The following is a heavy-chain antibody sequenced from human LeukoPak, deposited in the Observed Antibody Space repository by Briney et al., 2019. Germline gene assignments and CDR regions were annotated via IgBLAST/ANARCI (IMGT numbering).Heavy chain of an antibody. CDR1: GGSISSGSYY. Sequence: SETPSLTCTVSGGSISSGSYYWSWIRQPAGKGLEWIGRIYTSGSTNYNPSLKSRVTISVDTSKNQFSLKLSSVTAADTAVYYCARGYGDYLNWFDPWGQGTLVTVSS. CDR2: IYTSGST. CDR3: ARGYGDYLNWFDP. V-gene: IGHV4-61*02. J-gene: IGHJ5*02. D-gene: IGHD4-17*01.